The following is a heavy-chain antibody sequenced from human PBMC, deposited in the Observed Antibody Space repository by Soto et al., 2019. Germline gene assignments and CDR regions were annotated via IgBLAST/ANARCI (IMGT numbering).Heavy chain of an antibody. CDR3: ARTLPPIDY. CDR2: INAYNANT. V-gene: IGHV1-18*01. Sequence: QVQLVQSGAEVKKPGASVKVSCKASGYTFSSYGFSWVRQAPGQGLEWMGWINAYNANTNYAQKLQGRVTMTAATSTSTASMELRSLRSDDTAVYYCARTLPPIDYWGQGTLVTVSS. J-gene: IGHJ4*02. CDR1: GYTFSSYG. D-gene: IGHD1-26*01.